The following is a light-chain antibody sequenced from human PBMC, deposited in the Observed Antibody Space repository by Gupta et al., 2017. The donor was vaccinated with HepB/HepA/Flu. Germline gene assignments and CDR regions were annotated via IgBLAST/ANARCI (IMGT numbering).Light chain of an antibody. CDR1: QSVLYSSNNMNY. J-gene: IGKJ2*04. V-gene: IGKV4-1*01. CDR2: EAS. CDR3: QQDDSTLCS. Sequence: ATINCKSSQSVLYSSNNMNYLAWYQQKPGQPPKLLIYEASTREAGVPDRFSGSGSGTDFTLTISSLQAEDVAVYYCQQDDSTLCSFGQGTKLEIK.